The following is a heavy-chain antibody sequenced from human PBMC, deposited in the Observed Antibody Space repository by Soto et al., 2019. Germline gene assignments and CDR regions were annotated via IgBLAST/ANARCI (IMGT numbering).Heavy chain of an antibody. D-gene: IGHD5-12*01. V-gene: IGHV1-18*01. CDR3: ASESFGYSGYDLASGAFDI. CDR2: ISAYNGNK. Sequence: ASVKVSCKESGYTFTSYGISWVRQAPGQGLEWMGWISAYNGNKKYAQKLQGRVTMNTDTSTSTAYMELRSLRSDETAVYYSASESFGYSGYDLASGAFDISGQGTILPVSS. J-gene: IGHJ3*02. CDR1: GYTFTSYG.